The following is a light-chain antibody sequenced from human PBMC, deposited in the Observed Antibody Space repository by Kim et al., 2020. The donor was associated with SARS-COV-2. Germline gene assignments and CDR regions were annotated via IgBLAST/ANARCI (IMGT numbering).Light chain of an antibody. J-gene: IGLJ3*02. CDR3: TSRDSSSNPLV. CDR1: SLRDYY. Sequence: ALGETIRITCRGDSLRDYYASWYQQKAGPAPLLVIYGKDNRPTRIPARFSGSSSGDTASLTITGTQAEDEAGWYCTSRDSSSNPLVFGGGTQLTVL. V-gene: IGLV3-19*01. CDR2: GKD.